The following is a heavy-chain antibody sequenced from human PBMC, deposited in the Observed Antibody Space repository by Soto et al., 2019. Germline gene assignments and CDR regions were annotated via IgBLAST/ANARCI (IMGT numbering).Heavy chain of an antibody. CDR2: IYPGDSDT. D-gene: IGHD3-22*01. Sequence: GESLKISCKGSGYSFTSYWIGWVRQMPGKGLEWMGIIYPGDSDTRYSPSFQGQVTISADKSISTAYLQWSSLKASDTAMYYCARRRTGYYDSSGYYYGSLDYWGQGTLGTVS. J-gene: IGHJ4*02. CDR1: GYSFTSYW. CDR3: ARRRTGYYDSSGYYYGSLDY. V-gene: IGHV5-51*01.